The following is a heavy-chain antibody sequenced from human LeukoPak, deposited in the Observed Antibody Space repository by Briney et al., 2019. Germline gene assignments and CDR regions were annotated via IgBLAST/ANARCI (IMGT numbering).Heavy chain of an antibody. D-gene: IGHD5-24*01. CDR2: INHSGST. J-gene: IGHJ4*02. CDR1: GGSFSGYY. V-gene: IGHV4-34*01. Sequence: PSETLSLTCAVYGGSFSGYYWSWIRQPPGKGLEWTGEINHSGSTNYNPSLKSRVTISVDTSKNQFSLKLSSVTAADTAVYYCARGRRWQNFDYWGQGTLVTVSS. CDR3: ARGRRWQNFDY.